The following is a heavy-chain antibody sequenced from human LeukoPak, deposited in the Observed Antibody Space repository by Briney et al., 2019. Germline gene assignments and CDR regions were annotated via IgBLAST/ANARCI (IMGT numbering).Heavy chain of an antibody. J-gene: IGHJ4*02. CDR3: ARQYRSGSYQSPI. V-gene: IGHV5-10-1*01. D-gene: IGHD3-10*01. CDR2: IDPSDSYT. CDR1: GYSFTSYW. Sequence: GESLRISCKGSGYSFTSYWINWVRQMPGKGLEWMGRIDPSDSYTNYSPSFQGHVTISADKSVSTAYLQWSSLKASDTPMYYCARQYRSGSYQSPIWGQGTLVTVSS.